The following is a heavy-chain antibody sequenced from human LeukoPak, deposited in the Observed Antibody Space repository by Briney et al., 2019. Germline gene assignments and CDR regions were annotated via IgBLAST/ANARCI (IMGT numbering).Heavy chain of an antibody. CDR2: IYYSGTT. CDR3: ARGGRIVLMVYAPVYFDY. Sequence: PPQTLSLASTLSRGSLSSGASFWGWTRHHPGKGLDWFGLIYYSGTTYYDPSLESRVIISVDTSKNQFSLKLSSVTAADTAVYYCARGGRIVLMVYAPVYFDYWGQGTLVTVS. CDR1: RGSLSSGASF. D-gene: IGHD2-8*01. J-gene: IGHJ4*02. V-gene: IGHV4-31*03.